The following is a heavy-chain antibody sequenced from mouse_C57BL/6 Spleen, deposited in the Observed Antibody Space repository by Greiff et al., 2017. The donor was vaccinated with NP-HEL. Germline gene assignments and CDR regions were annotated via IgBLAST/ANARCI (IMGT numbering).Heavy chain of an antibody. D-gene: IGHD2-5*01. CDR1: GYSITSGYY. Sequence: DVKLVESGPGLVKPSQPLSLTCSVSGYSITSGYYWNWIRQFPGNKLEWLGYISYDGSNNYNPSLKNRISITRDTSKNKLFLKLSSVTTEDTATYYGARYSNYGCFAYWGQGTLVTVPA. J-gene: IGHJ3*01. CDR2: ISYDGSN. V-gene: IGHV3-6*01. CDR3: ARYSNYGCFAY.